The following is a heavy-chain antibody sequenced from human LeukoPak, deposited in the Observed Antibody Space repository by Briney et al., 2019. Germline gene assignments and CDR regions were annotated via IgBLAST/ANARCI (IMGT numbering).Heavy chain of an antibody. Sequence: TPSETLSLTCTVSGDSISRSTYYWCWLRPPPGKRLEWIASINYSGTTYYHPSLESRITISVDTSRSQFPLKLSSGTAADTAVYYCARRRQAYMDVWGRGTTVTVSS. CDR3: ARRRQAYMDV. CDR1: GDSISRSTYY. CDR2: INYSGTT. V-gene: IGHV4-39*01. J-gene: IGHJ6*03.